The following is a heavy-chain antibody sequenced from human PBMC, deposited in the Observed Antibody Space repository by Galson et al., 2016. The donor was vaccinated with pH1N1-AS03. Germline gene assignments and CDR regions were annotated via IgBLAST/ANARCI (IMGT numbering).Heavy chain of an antibody. Sequence: SLRLSCAASGFTFSGYTMSWVRQAPGKGLEWVSIISSSSTYICYADSLKGRFTISRDNAKNSLYLQMNSLRVEDTAVYYCARDDSSSWDRYYYYGMDVWGQGTTVTVSS. CDR2: ISSSSTYI. CDR3: ARDDSSSWDRYYYYGMDV. J-gene: IGHJ6*02. D-gene: IGHD6-13*01. CDR1: GFTFSGYT. V-gene: IGHV3-21*01.